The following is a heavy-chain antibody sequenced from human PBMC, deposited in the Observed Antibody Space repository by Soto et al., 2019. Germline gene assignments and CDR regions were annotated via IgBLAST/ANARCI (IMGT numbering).Heavy chain of an antibody. D-gene: IGHD3-22*01. V-gene: IGHV1-69*13. CDR2: IIPIFGTA. J-gene: IGHJ6*02. Sequence: SVKVSCKASGGTFSSYAISWVRQAPGQGLEWMGGIIPIFGTANYAQKFRGRVTITADESTSTAYMELSSLRSEDTAVYYCARGRRYDSSGYYGMDVWGQGTTVTVSS. CDR3: ARGRRYDSSGYYGMDV. CDR1: GGTFSSYA.